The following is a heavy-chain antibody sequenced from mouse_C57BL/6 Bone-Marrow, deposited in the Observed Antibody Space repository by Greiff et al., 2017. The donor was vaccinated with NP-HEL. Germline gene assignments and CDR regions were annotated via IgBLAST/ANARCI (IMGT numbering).Heavy chain of an antibody. CDR1: GFNIKNTY. CDR3: ALITTVVVPFDY. D-gene: IGHD1-1*01. V-gene: IGHV14-3*01. CDR2: IDPANCNT. J-gene: IGHJ2*01. Sequence: VHVKQSVAELVRPGASVKLSCTASGFNIKNTYMHWVKQRPEQGLDWIGRIDPANCNTKYAPKFQGKATITADTSSNTAYLQLSSLTSEDTAIYYCALITTVVVPFDYWGQGTTRTVSS.